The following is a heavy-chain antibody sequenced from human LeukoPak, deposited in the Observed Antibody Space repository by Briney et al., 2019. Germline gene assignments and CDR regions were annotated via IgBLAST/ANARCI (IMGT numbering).Heavy chain of an antibody. J-gene: IGHJ4*02. CDR1: GFTFTDFW. Sequence: QPGGSLRLSCAASGFTFTDFWMRWVRQAPGKGLEAVANIKRDGSEVYYVDSVKGRFTISRDNSKNTLYLQMNSLRAEDTAVYYCARDPSTSGTMGYSYGYSDYWGQGTLVTVSS. V-gene: IGHV3-7*01. CDR3: ARDPSTSGTMGYSYGYSDY. CDR2: IKRDGSEV. D-gene: IGHD5-18*01.